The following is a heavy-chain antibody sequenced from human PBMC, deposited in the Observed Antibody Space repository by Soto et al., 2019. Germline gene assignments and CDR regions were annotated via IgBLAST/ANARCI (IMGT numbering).Heavy chain of an antibody. CDR3: ARQIVVVVAAIQDYFDY. CDR1: GGSFSGYY. J-gene: IGHJ4*02. D-gene: IGHD2-15*01. V-gene: IGHV4-34*01. CDR2: INHSGST. Sequence: SETLSLTCAVYGGSFSGYYWSWIRRPPGKGLEWIGEINHSGSTNYNPSLKSRVTISVDTSKNQFSLKLSSVTAADTAVYYCARQIVVVVAAIQDYFDYWGQGTLVTVSS.